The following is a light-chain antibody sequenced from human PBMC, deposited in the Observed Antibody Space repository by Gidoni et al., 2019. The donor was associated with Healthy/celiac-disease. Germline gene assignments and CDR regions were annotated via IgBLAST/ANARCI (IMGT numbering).Light chain of an antibody. CDR1: RSLLHSNGYNY. Sequence: DIVMTQSPLSLPVTPGEPASISCRSSRSLLHSNGYNYLDWYLQTPGQSPQLLIYLGSNRASGLPDRFRGSGAGTDFTLKISRVEAEDFGVYYCMQALQTPITFGQGTRLEIK. CDR3: MQALQTPIT. CDR2: LGS. V-gene: IGKV2-28*01. J-gene: IGKJ5*01.